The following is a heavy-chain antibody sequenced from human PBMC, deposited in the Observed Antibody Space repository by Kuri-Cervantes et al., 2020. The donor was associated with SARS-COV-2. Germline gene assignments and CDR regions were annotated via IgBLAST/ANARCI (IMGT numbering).Heavy chain of an antibody. CDR2: ISGGGYST. Sequence: GGSLRLSCAASGYSFSSFALSWVRRAPGKGLEWVSSISGGGYSTYYADSVKGRFTISRDTSQKTLYLQMNSLRADDTALYYCAKSGLYTSNWNLFDHWGQGTLVTVSS. J-gene: IGHJ4*02. D-gene: IGHD6-13*01. CDR3: AKSGLYTSNWNLFDH. V-gene: IGHV3-23*01. CDR1: GYSFSSFA.